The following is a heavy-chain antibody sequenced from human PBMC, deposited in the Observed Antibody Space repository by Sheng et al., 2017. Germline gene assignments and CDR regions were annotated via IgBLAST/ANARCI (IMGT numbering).Heavy chain of an antibody. CDR2: IKEDGSEK. V-gene: IGHV3-7*01. Sequence: EVQLVESGGGLVQPGGSLRLSCAASGFTFSNYWMSWVRQAPGKGLEWVANIKEDGSEKXYVDSVKGRFTISRDNAKNSLYVQMNSLRDEDTAVYYCARASGWQHLIQVLFD. CDR3: ARASGWQHLIQVLFD. CDR1: GFTFSNYW. D-gene: IGHD5-18*01. J-gene: IGHJ4*01.